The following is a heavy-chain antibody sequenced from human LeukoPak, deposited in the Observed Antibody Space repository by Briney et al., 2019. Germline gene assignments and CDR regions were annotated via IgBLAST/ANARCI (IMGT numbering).Heavy chain of an antibody. CDR3: ARDYGDYGWFDP. J-gene: IGHJ5*02. Sequence: SETLSLTCTVSGGSISSYCWSWIRQPPGKGLGWIGYIYYSGSTNYNPSLKSRVTISVDTSKNQFSLKLSSVTAADTAVYYCARDYGDYGWFDPWGQGTLVTVSS. V-gene: IGHV4-59*01. CDR2: IYYSGST. D-gene: IGHD4-17*01. CDR1: GGSISSYC.